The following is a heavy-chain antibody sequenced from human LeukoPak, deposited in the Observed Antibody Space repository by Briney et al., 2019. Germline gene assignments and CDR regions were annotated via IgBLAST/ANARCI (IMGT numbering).Heavy chain of an antibody. V-gene: IGHV1-18*01. Sequence: ASVKVSCKASGYTFTSYGISWVRQAPGQGLEWMGWISAYNGNTNYAQKLQGRVTMTTDTSTSTAYMELRSLRSDDTAVYYCARVTTAYYYDSSGYYFDYWGQGTLVIVSS. CDR1: GYTFTSYG. CDR2: ISAYNGNT. J-gene: IGHJ4*02. CDR3: ARVTTAYYYDSSGYYFDY. D-gene: IGHD3-22*01.